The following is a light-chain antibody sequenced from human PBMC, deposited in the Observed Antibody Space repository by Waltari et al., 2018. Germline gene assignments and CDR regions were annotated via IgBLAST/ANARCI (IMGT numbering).Light chain of an antibody. CDR2: DAS. CDR1: QSVSSY. Sequence: EIVLTQSPATLSLSPGERATLSCRASQSVSSYLAWYQQTHGQATRLLSCDASNRATGIPARFSGSGSGTDCTLTISSLEPEDFAVYYCQQRSNWPKTFGQGTKVEIK. CDR3: QQRSNWPKT. V-gene: IGKV3-11*01. J-gene: IGKJ1*01.